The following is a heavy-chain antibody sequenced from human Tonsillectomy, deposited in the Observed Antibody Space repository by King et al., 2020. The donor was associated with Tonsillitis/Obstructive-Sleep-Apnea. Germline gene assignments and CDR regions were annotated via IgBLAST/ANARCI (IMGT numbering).Heavy chain of an antibody. CDR1: GFTFSNAW. D-gene: IGHD3-10*02. J-gene: IGHJ4*02. CDR3: TTDVHDFDY. Sequence: VQLVESGGGLVKPGGSLRLSCAASGFTFSNAWMSWVRQAPGKGLEWVGRIKSKNDGGTTVYAAPVKGRFTISRDDSKNTLYLQMNSLKTEDTAVYYCTTDVHDFDYWGQGTLVTVSS. CDR2: IKSKNDGGTT. V-gene: IGHV3-15*01.